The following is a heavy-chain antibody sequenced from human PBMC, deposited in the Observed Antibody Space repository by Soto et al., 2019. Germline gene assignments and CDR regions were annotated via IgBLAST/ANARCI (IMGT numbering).Heavy chain of an antibody. CDR3: ARGSLEWLSRYYYMDV. CDR2: IKQDGSEK. J-gene: IGHJ6*03. Sequence: GGSLRLSCAASGLTFSSYWMSWVRQTPGKGLEWVANIKQDGSEKYYVDSVKGRFTISRDNAKNSLYLQMNSLRAEDTAVYYCARGSLEWLSRYYYMDVWGKGTTVTVSS. V-gene: IGHV3-7*01. D-gene: IGHD3-3*01. CDR1: GLTFSSYW.